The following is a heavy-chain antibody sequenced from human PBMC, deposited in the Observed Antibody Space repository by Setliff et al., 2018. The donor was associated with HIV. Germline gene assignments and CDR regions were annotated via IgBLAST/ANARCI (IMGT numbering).Heavy chain of an antibody. CDR2: INHSGST. J-gene: IGHJ6*03. V-gene: IGHV4-34*01. CDR3: ASLDGSESPYIYYYYMDV. Sequence: SETLSLTCAVYGGSFSGYYWSWIRQPPGKGLEWIGEINHSGSTNYNPSLKSRVTISVDTSKNQISLKLSSVTAADTAVYYCASLDGSESPYIYYYYMDVWGEGTAVTAP. CDR1: GGSFSGYY. D-gene: IGHD3-10*01.